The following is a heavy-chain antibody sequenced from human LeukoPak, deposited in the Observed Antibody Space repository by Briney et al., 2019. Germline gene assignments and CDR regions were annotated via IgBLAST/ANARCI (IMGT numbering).Heavy chain of an antibody. D-gene: IGHD1-14*01. Sequence: ASVKVSCKAFGYTFTNYGITWVRQAPGQGLEWMGWISAYNGNTNYAQKLQGRVTMTTDTSTSTAYMELRSLRSDDTAVYYCARDRSASGHFDYWGQGTLVTVSS. CDR2: ISAYNGNT. J-gene: IGHJ4*02. CDR3: ARDRSASGHFDY. V-gene: IGHV1-18*01. CDR1: GYTFTNYG.